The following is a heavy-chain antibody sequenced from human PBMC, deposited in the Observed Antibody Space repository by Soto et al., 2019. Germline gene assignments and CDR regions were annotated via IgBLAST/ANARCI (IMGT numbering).Heavy chain of an antibody. J-gene: IGHJ5*02. CDR3: AKDHCSSTSCYFP. Sequence: QVQLVESGGGVVQPGRSLRLSCAASGFTFSSYGMHWVRQAPGKGLEWVAVISYDGSNKYYADSGKGRFTISRDHSKNTLYLKMNSLRPEDTAVYYCAKDHCSSTSCYFPWGQGPLVTVSS. D-gene: IGHD2-2*01. V-gene: IGHV3-30*18. CDR2: ISYDGSNK. CDR1: GFTFSSYG.